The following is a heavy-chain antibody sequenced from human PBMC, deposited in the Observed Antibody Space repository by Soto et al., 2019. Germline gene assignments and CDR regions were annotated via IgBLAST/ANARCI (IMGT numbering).Heavy chain of an antibody. CDR2: IFFTGAT. D-gene: IGHD2-2*01. J-gene: IGHJ5*02. V-gene: IGHV4-61*01. CDR1: GDSVTFGHHY. Sequence: PSETLSLTCIVSGDSVTFGHHYLSWIRQPPGKGLEWIGHIFFTGATNYSPSLKSRVTISVDRSKNQFSLKLSSVTAADTAVYYCARSSDCSSTSCYPWFDPWGQGTLVTVSS. CDR3: ARSSDCSSTSCYPWFDP.